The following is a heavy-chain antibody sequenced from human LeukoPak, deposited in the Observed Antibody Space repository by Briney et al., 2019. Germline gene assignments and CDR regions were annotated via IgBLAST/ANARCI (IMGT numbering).Heavy chain of an antibody. J-gene: IGHJ3*02. CDR3: ARGGYCSGGSCSWDAFDI. Sequence: SETLSLTCTVSGGSISSYYWSWIRQPPGKGLEWIGYIYYSGSTNYNPSLKSRVTISVDRSKNQFSLKLSSVTAADTAVYYCARGGYCSGGSCSWDAFDIWGQGTMVTVSS. CDR2: IYYSGST. CDR1: GGSISSYY. D-gene: IGHD2-15*01. V-gene: IGHV4-59*12.